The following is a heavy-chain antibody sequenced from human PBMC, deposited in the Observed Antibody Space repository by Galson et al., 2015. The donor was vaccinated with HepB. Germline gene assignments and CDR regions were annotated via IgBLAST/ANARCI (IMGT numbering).Heavy chain of an antibody. CDR2: IYNSGNT. V-gene: IGHV4-59*08. CDR1: GDSISSYY. D-gene: IGHD6-13*01. CDR3: ARQKGIRIPFDY. J-gene: IGHJ4*02. Sequence: QVQLQESGPGLVKPSETLSLTCTVSGDSISSYYWNWIRQSPGKGLEWIGYIYNSGNTKYNPSLQGRVTISVDTSKNQFSLRLTSVTAADTAVYFCARQKGIRIPFDYWGQGTLVTVSS.